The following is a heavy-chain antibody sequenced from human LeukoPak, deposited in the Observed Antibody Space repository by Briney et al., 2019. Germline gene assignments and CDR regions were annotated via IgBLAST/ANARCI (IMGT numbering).Heavy chain of an antibody. CDR3: ARDLVRYDYVWGSYRSDY. J-gene: IGHJ4*02. D-gene: IGHD3-16*02. V-gene: IGHV3-30*02. CDR1: GFTFSNYW. CDR2: IRYDGSNK. Sequence: GGSLRLSCAASGFTFSNYWMSWVRQAPGKGLEWVAFIRYDGSNKYYADSVKGRFTISRDNSKNTLYLQMNSLRAEDTAVYYCARDLVRYDYVWGSYRSDYWGQGTLVAVSS.